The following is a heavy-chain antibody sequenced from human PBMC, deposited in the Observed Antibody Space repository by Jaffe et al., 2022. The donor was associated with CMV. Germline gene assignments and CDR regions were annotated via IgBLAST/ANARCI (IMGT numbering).Heavy chain of an antibody. CDR3: ASAGESGYDLGAVAGTVWQFDY. CDR2: IYYSGST. CDR1: GGSISSGGYY. V-gene: IGHV4-31*03. J-gene: IGHJ4*02. D-gene: IGHD5-12*01. Sequence: QVQLQESGPGLVKPSQTLSLTCTVSGGSISSGGYYWSWIRQHPGKGLEWIGYIYYSGSTYYNPSLKSRVTISVDTSKNQFSLKLSSVTAADTAVYYCASAGESGYDLGAVAGTVWQFDYWGQGTLVTVSS.